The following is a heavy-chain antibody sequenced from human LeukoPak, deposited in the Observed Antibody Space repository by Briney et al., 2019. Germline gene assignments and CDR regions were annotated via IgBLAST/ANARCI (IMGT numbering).Heavy chain of an antibody. J-gene: IGHJ5*02. Sequence: SVKVSCKASGGTFSSYAISWVRQAPGQGLEWMGGIIPIFGTANYAQKFQGRVTITADESTSTAYMELSSLRSEDTAVYYRARKPFKDFWYLDPWGQGTLVTVSS. CDR3: ARKPFKDFWYLDP. V-gene: IGHV1-69*01. CDR1: GGTFSSYA. D-gene: IGHD3-3*01. CDR2: IIPIFGTA.